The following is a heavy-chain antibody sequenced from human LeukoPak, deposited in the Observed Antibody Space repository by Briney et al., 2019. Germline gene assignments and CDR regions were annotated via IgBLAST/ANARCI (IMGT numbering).Heavy chain of an antibody. D-gene: IGHD2-2*01. V-gene: IGHV1-69*05. J-gene: IGHJ4*02. CDR1: GGTFSSYA. CDR3: AGARTRSSTSCYAFDY. Sequence: ASVKVSCKASGGTFSSYAISWVRQAPGQGLEWMGRIIPIFGTANYAQKFQGRVTITTDESTSTAYMELSSLRSEDTAVYYCAGARTRSSTSCYAFDYWGQGTLVTVSS. CDR2: IIPIFGTA.